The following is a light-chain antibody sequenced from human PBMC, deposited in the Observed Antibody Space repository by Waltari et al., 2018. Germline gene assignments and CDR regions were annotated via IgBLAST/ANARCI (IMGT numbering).Light chain of an antibody. Sequence: EIVFTQSPATLSLSPGERATLSCRASQSVSTYLAWYQQRPSQPPRLLIYDSSSRATGIPARFSGSGSETDFTLTISSLEPEDFAVYYCQQRYKWPLTFGGGSKVEI. J-gene: IGKJ4*01. V-gene: IGKV3-11*01. CDR1: QSVSTY. CDR3: QQRYKWPLT. CDR2: DSS.